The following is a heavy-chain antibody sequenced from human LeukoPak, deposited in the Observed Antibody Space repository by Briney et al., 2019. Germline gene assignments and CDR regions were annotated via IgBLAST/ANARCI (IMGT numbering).Heavy chain of an antibody. CDR1: GYALTELS. V-gene: IGHV1-24*01. CDR2: FDPEDGET. Sequence: ASVKVSCKVSGYALTELSMQWVREAPGKGLEWMEGFDPEDGETIYAQKFQGRVTMTEDTSTDTAYMELSSLRSEDTAVYYCATHYQLLYLCYFDYWGQGTLVTVSS. D-gene: IGHD2-2*02. CDR3: ATHYQLLYLCYFDY. J-gene: IGHJ4*02.